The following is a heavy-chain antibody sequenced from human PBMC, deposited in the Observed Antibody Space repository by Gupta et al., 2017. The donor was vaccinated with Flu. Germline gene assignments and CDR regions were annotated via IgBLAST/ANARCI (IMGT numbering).Heavy chain of an antibody. CDR1: GGSMTTSSTYY. CDR3: AGLSPRVVTS. Sequence: HLQLQESGPGLVKPSETLSLTCTVSGGSMTTSSTYYWGWISQTPGKGLEWIGSIYFGGNTYYNPSLKSRLTISIDTPKDQFSLKLDSVTAAYTAVYYCAGLSPRVVTSWGKGTLVTVSS. J-gene: IGHJ5*02. V-gene: IGHV4-39*01. D-gene: IGHD2-21*02. CDR2: IYFGGNT.